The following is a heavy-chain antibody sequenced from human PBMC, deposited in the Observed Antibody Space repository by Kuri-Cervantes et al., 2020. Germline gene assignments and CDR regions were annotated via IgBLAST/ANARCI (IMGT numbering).Heavy chain of an antibody. CDR1: GGSISSYY. CDR2: IYYSGNT. D-gene: IGHD2-21*02. V-gene: IGHV4-59*01. CDR3: ARAAYCGGDCYQFDY. J-gene: IGHJ4*02. Sequence: SETLSLTCTVSGGSISSYYWSWIRQPPGKGLEWIGYIYYSGNTNYNPSLKSRVTISADTSKNQFSLKLTSVTAADTAVYYCARAAYCGGDCYQFDYWGQGTLVTVSS.